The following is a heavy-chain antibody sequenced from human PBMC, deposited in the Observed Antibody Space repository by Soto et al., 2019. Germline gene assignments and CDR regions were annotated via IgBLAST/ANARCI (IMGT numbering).Heavy chain of an antibody. Sequence: QVQLVQSGAEVKKPGASVKVSCKTSGYTFSSIGISWVRQAPGQGLEWMGWISPHKDNTYYAQRIQGRVTMTTDTSTGTAYMELRSLRSDDTAVYFCARDLDGSGSYYTKYWGQGTLVTVSS. J-gene: IGHJ4*02. CDR2: ISPHKDNT. CDR3: ARDLDGSGSYYTKY. D-gene: IGHD3-10*01. CDR1: GYTFSSIG. V-gene: IGHV1-18*01.